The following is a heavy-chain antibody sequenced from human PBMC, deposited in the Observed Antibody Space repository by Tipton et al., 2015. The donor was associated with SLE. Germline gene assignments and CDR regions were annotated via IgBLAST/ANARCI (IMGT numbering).Heavy chain of an antibody. Sequence: SLRLSCAVSGFSFSSYAMHWVRPAPGQGLEWVATISYDGSNKYYADSVKGRFSISRDNSKNTLYLQMNSLRAEDTAVYFCAKDGDSGSTYYYYYYMDVWGKGTTVTVSS. J-gene: IGHJ6*03. CDR3: AKDGDSGSTYYYYYYMDV. V-gene: IGHV3-30*04. D-gene: IGHD1-26*01. CDR2: ISYDGSNK. CDR1: GFSFSSYA.